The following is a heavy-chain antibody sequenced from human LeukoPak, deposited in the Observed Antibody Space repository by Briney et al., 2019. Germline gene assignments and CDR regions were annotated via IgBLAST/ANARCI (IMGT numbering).Heavy chain of an antibody. Sequence: ASVKVPCKASGYSFTNYYMHWGRQAPEQGIEWMGWINPYSGGTSSAQKFQGRVTMTRDTSISTVYMQVSWLTSDDTAIYYCARADRLHGGPYLIGPWGQGTLVTVSS. D-gene: IGHD3-16*01. V-gene: IGHV1-2*02. CDR2: INPYSGGT. CDR1: GYSFTNYY. J-gene: IGHJ5*02. CDR3: ARADRLHGGPYLIGP.